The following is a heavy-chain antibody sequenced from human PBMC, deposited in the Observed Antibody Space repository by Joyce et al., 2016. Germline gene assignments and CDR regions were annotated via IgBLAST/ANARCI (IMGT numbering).Heavy chain of an antibody. Sequence: QVQLVQSGAEVKKPGSSVKVSCKASGDTFTSYTINWVRQAPGQGLEWMGRIVPIRDITNYAQNFQGRVTISADKSTSTYFMDLSSLRSDDTAVYYCARELVVAATRWFDPWGQGTLVTVSS. CDR2: IVPIRDIT. V-gene: IGHV1-69*08. D-gene: IGHD2-15*01. CDR1: GDTFTSYT. J-gene: IGHJ5*02. CDR3: ARELVVAATRWFDP.